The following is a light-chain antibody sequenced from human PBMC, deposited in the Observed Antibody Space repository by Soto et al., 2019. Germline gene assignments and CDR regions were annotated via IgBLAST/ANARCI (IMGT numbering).Light chain of an antibody. CDR2: EVS. J-gene: IGLJ2*01. CDR1: SSDVGGYNY. CDR3: SSFAGSDNVV. V-gene: IGLV2-8*01. Sequence: QSVLTQPPSASGSPGQSVTISCTGTSSDVGGYNYVSWFQQHPGKAPKLMIYEVSKRPSGVPGRFSGSESGNTASLTVSGLQAEDEADYYCSSFAGSDNVVFGGGTKLTVL.